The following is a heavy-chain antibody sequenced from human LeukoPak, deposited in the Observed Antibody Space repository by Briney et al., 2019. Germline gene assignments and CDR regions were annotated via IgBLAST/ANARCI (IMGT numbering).Heavy chain of an antibody. CDR2: IYHSGST. D-gene: IGHD2-15*01. V-gene: IGHV4-59*12. CDR3: ARASCGGGTCYDSRGWFDP. CDR1: GGSISSYY. J-gene: IGHJ5*02. Sequence: SETLSLTCTVSGGSISSYYWSWIRQPPGKGLEWIGYIYHSGSTNYNPSLKSRVTISVDTSKNQFSLKLRSVTAADTAVYYCARASCGGGTCYDSRGWFDPWGQGTLVTVSS.